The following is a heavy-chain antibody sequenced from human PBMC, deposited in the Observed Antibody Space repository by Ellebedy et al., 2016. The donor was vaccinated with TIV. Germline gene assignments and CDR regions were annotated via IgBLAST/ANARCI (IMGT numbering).Heavy chain of an antibody. Sequence: ASVKVSCKASGYTFTSYYMHWVRQAPGQGLEWMGWINPNSGGTNYAQKFQGRVTMTRDTSISTAYMELSRLKSDDTAVYYCARGGGRGWYAFDYWGQGTLVTVSS. CDR3: ARGGGRGWYAFDY. CDR2: INPNSGGT. J-gene: IGHJ4*02. D-gene: IGHD6-19*01. CDR1: GYTFTSYY. V-gene: IGHV1-2*02.